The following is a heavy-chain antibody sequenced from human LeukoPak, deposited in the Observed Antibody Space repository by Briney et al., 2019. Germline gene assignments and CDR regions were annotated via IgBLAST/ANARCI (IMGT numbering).Heavy chain of an antibody. CDR2: IYYSGST. D-gene: IGHD5-18*01. Sequence: SETLSLTCTVSGGPISSYYWSWIRQPPGKGLEWIGYIYYSGSTNYNPSLKSRVTISVDTSKNQFSLKLSSVTAADTAVYYCARDLGYSYLDCWGQGTLVTVSS. CDR1: GGPISSYY. CDR3: ARDLGYSYLDC. J-gene: IGHJ4*02. V-gene: IGHV4-59*01.